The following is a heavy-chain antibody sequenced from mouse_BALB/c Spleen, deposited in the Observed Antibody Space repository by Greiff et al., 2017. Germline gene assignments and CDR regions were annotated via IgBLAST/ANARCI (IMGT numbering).Heavy chain of an antibody. J-gene: IGHJ1*01. CDR2: ISSGGGST. V-gene: IGHV5-12-1*01. Sequence: DVKLVESGGGLVKPGGSLKLSCAASGFAFSSYDMSWVRQTPEKRLEWVAYISSGGGSTYYPDTVKGRFTISRDNAKNTLYLQMSSLKSEDTAMYYCARRTKGVLGWYFDVWGAGTTVTVSA. CDR3: ARRTKGVLGWYFDV. CDR1: GFAFSSYD. D-gene: IGHD3-1*01.